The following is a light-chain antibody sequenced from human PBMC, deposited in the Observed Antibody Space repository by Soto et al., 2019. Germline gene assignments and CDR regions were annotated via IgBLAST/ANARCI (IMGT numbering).Light chain of an antibody. CDR2: GAS. J-gene: IGKJ4*01. CDR3: QQYGSFT. Sequence: EIVLTQSPGTLSSSPGERATLSCRASQSVSSSYLAWYQQKPGQAPRLLIYGASSRATGIPDRFSGSGSGTDFTLTISRLEPEDVAVYYCQQYGSFTFGGGTKVEIK. CDR1: QSVSSSY. V-gene: IGKV3-20*01.